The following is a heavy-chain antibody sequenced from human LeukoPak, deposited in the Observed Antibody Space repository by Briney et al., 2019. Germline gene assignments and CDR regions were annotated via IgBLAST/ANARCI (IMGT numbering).Heavy chain of an antibody. Sequence: GGSLRLSCAASGFIFSSYAMSWVRQAPGKGLEWVSAISGSRGSTYYADSVKGRFTISRDNSKNTLYLQMNSLRAEDTAVYYCAKDSEWFGEFLYYFDYWGQGTLVTVSS. J-gene: IGHJ4*02. CDR3: AKDSEWFGEFLYYFDY. D-gene: IGHD3-10*01. CDR2: ISGSRGST. V-gene: IGHV3-23*01. CDR1: GFIFSSYA.